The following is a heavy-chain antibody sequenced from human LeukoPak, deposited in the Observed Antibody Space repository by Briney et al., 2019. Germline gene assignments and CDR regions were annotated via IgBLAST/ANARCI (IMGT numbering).Heavy chain of an antibody. Sequence: GGSLRLSCAVSGFTFSGSAIHWVRQSSGKGLEWVGQIDKKDKGYATATAYAASVKGRFTISRDDSVNTAYLQMKSLKTEDTALYYCTRDSGTYNWFDPWGQGTLVTVSS. D-gene: IGHD1-26*01. V-gene: IGHV3-73*01. CDR1: GFTFSGSA. CDR3: TRDSGTYNWFDP. J-gene: IGHJ5*02. CDR2: IDKKDKGYATAT.